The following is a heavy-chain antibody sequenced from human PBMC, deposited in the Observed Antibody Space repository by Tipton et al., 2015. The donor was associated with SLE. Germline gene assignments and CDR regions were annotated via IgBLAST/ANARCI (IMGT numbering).Heavy chain of an antibody. V-gene: IGHV4-31*02. CDR2: IYYSGST. D-gene: IGHD2-15*01. CDR3: ARGGDCSGGSCYSDWYFDL. J-gene: IGHJ2*01. CDR1: GGSISSGGYY. Sequence: LRLSCTVSGGSISSGGYYWSWIRQHPGKGLEWIGYIYYSGSTYYNPSLKSRVTISVDRSKNQLSLKLSSVTAADTAVYYCARGGDCSGGSCYSDWYFDLWGRGTLVTVSS.